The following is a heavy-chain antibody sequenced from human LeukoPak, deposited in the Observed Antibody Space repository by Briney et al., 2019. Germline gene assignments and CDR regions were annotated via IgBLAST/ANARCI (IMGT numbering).Heavy chain of an antibody. D-gene: IGHD7-27*01. J-gene: IGHJ6*02. CDR2: IGGSGTST. CDR1: GFAFNTYA. Sequence: GGSLRLSCAASGFAFNTYAMIWVRQAPGKGLEWVSAIGGSGTSTFSADSLKDRFIISRDNSKNTLYLLMNSLRAEDTAVYYCAKTSLGHAPYYYTMDVWGQGTTVTVSS. CDR3: AKTSLGHAPYYYTMDV. V-gene: IGHV3-23*01.